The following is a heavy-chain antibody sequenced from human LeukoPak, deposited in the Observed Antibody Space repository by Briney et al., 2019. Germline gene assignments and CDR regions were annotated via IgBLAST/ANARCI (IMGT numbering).Heavy chain of an antibody. V-gene: IGHV3-23*01. CDR3: AKDYNNYFDP. CDR2: ISGDGGSA. CDR1: GFTFTKYA. Sequence: GGSPRLSCAASGFTFTKYAMSWVRQAPGKGLEWVSAISGDGGSAYYGDSVKGRFTISRDNSKNTLWLQMNSLRADDTAVYYCAKDYNNYFDPWGQGTLVTVSS. J-gene: IGHJ5*02.